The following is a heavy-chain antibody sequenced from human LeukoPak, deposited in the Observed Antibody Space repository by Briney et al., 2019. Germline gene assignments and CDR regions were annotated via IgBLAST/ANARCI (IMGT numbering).Heavy chain of an antibody. CDR3: AKQLGYCSDGSCYFPY. CDR2: ISNNGGYT. J-gene: IGHJ4*02. Sequence: GSLGLSCAASGFPFSSSAMSWVRPAPGMGLEWVSAISNNGGYTYYADSVQGRFTISRDNSKSTLCLQMNSLRAEDTAVYYCAKQLGYCSDGSCYFPYWGQGTLVTVSS. V-gene: IGHV3-23*01. D-gene: IGHD2-15*01. CDR1: GFPFSSSA.